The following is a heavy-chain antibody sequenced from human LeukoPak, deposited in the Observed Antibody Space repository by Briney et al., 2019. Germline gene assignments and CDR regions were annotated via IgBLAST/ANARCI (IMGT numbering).Heavy chain of an antibody. J-gene: IGHJ3*02. V-gene: IGHV4-59*01. CDR3: ARVLGNDILTGYYVDAFDI. Sequence: SETLSLTCTVSGGSISSYYWSWIRQPPGKGLEGIGCIYYSGSTNYNPSLKSRVNISVDTSKNQFSLKLSSVTAADTAVYYCARVLGNDILTGYYVDAFDIWGQGTMVTVSS. CDR2: IYYSGST. CDR1: GGSISSYY. D-gene: IGHD3-9*01.